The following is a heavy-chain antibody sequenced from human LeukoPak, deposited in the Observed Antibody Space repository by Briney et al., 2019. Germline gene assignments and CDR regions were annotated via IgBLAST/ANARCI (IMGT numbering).Heavy chain of an antibody. V-gene: IGHV1-69*04. D-gene: IGHD3-9*01. J-gene: IGHJ6*02. CDR2: IIPILGIA. Sequence: SVNVSFKASGGTFSRHAISWVRQAPGQGLEWMGRIIPILGIANYAQKFQGTVTITAHKSTSTAYMELSSLRTEDTAVYYCARSLYFEGYGMDVWGQGTTVTVSS. CDR3: ARSLYFEGYGMDV. CDR1: GGTFSRHA.